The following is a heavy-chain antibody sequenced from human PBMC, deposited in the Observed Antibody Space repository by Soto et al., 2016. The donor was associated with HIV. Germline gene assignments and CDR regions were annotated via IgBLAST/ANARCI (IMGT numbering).Heavy chain of an antibody. CDR1: GFTFGNYA. V-gene: IGHV3-23*01. Sequence: EVDLLESGGGLVQPGGSLKLSCGASGFTFGNYAMSWVRQAPGKGLEWVSGISDSGGNTHYADSVKGRFTISRDNSKNTLYLQMNSLRAEGTAVYYCAKDLRMTMVQGFIDALDFWGQGTMVTVSS. D-gene: IGHD3-10*01. J-gene: IGHJ3*01. CDR3: AKDLRMTMVQGFIDALDF. CDR2: ISDSGGNT.